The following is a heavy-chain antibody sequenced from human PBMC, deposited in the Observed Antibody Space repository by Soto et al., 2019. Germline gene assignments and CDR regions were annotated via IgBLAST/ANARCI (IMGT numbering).Heavy chain of an antibody. CDR2: ISYDGSNN. V-gene: IGHV3-30*04. CDR1: GFTSSNYF. J-gene: IGHJ6*02. CDR3: ARGDPYYGMDV. Sequence: QVQLVESGGGVVQPGRSLRLSCVASGFTSSNYFMHWVRQAPGKGLEWVALISYDGSNNHYTDSVKGRFTISRDNSKNTLYLQMNSLRGEDTAVYLCARGDPYYGMDVWGQGTTVTVSS.